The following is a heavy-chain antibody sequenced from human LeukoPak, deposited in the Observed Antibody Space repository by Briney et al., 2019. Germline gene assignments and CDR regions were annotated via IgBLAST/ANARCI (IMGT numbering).Heavy chain of an antibody. CDR1: GGSISSGGYS. D-gene: IGHD3-10*01. V-gene: IGHV4-30-2*01. J-gene: IGHJ3*02. Sequence: SETLSLTCTVSGGSISSGGYSWSWIRQPPGKGLEWIGYIYHSGSTYYNPSLKSRVTISVDRSKNQFSLKLSSVTAADTAVYYCALALLWFGESSGAFDIWGQGTMVTVSS. CDR2: IYHSGST. CDR3: ALALLWFGESSGAFDI.